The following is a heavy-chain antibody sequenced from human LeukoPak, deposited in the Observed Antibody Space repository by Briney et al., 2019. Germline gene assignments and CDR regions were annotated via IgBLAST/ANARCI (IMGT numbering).Heavy chain of an antibody. V-gene: IGHV3-66*01. CDR2: ISSRGNT. CDR1: GFTVSNNY. J-gene: IGHJ6*02. CDR3: ATRARSGYYYGMDV. D-gene: IGHD1-26*01. Sequence: GGSLRLSCAASGFTVSNNYMSWVRLAPGKGLERVSIISSRGNTYYADSVKGRFTVSRDNSKNTLYLQMNSLRAEDTAVYYCATRARSGYYYGMDVWGQGTTVTVSS.